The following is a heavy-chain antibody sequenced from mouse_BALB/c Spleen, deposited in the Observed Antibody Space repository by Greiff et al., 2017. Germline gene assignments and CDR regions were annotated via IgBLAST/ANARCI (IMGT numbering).Heavy chain of an antibody. CDR2: INPSNGGT. V-gene: IGHV1S81*02. J-gene: IGHJ3*01. Sequence: QVLLPQPGAELVKPGASVKLSCKASGYTFTSYYMSWVKQRPGPGLEWIGGINPSNGGTNFNEKFKSKATLTVDKSSSTAYIQLSSLTCEDSAVYDCARAGLRRETGFDCWGRGTLVTV. D-gene: IGHD2-4*01. CDR3: ARAGLRRETGFDC. CDR1: GYTFTSYY.